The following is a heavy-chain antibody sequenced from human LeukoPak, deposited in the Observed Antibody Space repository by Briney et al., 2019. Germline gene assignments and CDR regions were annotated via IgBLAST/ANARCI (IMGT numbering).Heavy chain of an antibody. CDR2: ISGSGGST. Sequence: GGSLRLSCAASGCTFSSYAMSWVRQAPGKGLKWVSAISGSGGSTYYADSVKGRFTISRDNSKNTLYLQMNSLRAEDTAVYYCAKDTGVVAATQVDYWGQGTLVTVSS. D-gene: IGHD2-15*01. CDR3: AKDTGVVAATQVDY. CDR1: GCTFSSYA. J-gene: IGHJ4*02. V-gene: IGHV3-23*01.